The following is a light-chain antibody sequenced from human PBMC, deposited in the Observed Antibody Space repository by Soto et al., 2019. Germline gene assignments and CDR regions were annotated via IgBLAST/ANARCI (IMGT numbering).Light chain of an antibody. CDR3: QQSYSTPT. CDR1: QNVLRY. J-gene: IGKJ1*01. CDR2: SAS. Sequence: DIQMTQFPSSLSASVGDRVTITCRAGQNVLRYFNWYQHKPGKAPKLLISSASSLQSGVPSRFSGSGSGTDFTLTIISLQPEDSAIYCCQQSYSTPTFGQGTKVEI. V-gene: IGKV1-39*01.